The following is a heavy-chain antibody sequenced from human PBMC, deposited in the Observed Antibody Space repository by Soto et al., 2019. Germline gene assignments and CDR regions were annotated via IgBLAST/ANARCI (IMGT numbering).Heavy chain of an antibody. CDR2: IYHSGST. D-gene: IGHD3-10*01. Sequence: PSETLSLTCAVSGGCMSSGGYSWSWIRQPPGKGLEWIGYIYHSGSTYYNPSLKSRVTISVDTSKNQFSLKLRSVTAADTAVYYCARRSRWYYYGTASYYNLWLDPWGQGTLVTVSS. CDR3: ARRSRWYYYGTASYYNLWLDP. V-gene: IGHV4-30-2*01. J-gene: IGHJ5*02. CDR1: GGCMSSGGYS.